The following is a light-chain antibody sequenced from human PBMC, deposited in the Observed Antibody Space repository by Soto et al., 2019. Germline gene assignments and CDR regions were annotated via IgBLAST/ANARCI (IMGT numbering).Light chain of an antibody. CDR1: QTIIGY. CDR2: AAS. J-gene: IGKJ1*01. CDR3: QQSYTTPRT. V-gene: IGKV1-39*01. Sequence: DIQMTQSPSSLSASIGDSVTITCRASQTIIGYLNWYQQKPGKAPRLLINAASNLQSGVPSRFRGSGSETDFTLTITSLQPEDFATYYCQQSYTTPRTFSQGTKVEIQ.